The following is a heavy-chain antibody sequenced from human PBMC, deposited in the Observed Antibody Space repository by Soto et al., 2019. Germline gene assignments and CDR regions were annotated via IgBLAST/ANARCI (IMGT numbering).Heavy chain of an antibody. CDR2: INHSGIT. V-gene: IGHV4-34*01. Sequence: SETLCLRCAVEGGSCSGYCWNCIRQHQGKWLEWIGEINHSGITNYNPSLKSRVTIFLDTSKSHFSLKLSSVTAEDTAVYYCVGGVVVVAALPENWFDPWGEAPLVTVSS. CDR1: GGSCSGYC. J-gene: IGHJ5*02. CDR3: VGGVVVVAALPENWFDP. D-gene: IGHD2-15*01.